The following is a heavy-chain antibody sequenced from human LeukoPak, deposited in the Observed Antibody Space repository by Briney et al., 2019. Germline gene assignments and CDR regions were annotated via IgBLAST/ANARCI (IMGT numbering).Heavy chain of an antibody. V-gene: IGHV3-48*03. Sequence: GGSLRLSCVASGFTFSSYEMNWVRQAPGKGLQWVSNIGGSGGPIHYADSVKGRFTISRDNAKNSLYLQMSSLRAEDTAVYYCARRVPYYGMDVWGQGTTVTVSS. J-gene: IGHJ6*02. CDR1: GFTFSSYE. CDR2: IGGSGGPI. D-gene: IGHD2-21*01. CDR3: ARRVPYYGMDV.